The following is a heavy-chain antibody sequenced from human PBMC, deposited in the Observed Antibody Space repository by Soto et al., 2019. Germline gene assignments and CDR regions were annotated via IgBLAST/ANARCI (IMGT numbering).Heavy chain of an antibody. CDR2: INHSGST. CDR3: ARGWSSGSYYLFDY. D-gene: IGHD6-19*01. CDR1: GGSFSVYY. Sequence: SETLSLTCAVYGGSFSVYYWSWIRHPPGKGLEWIGAINHSGSTNYNPSLKSRVSISVDTSKNQFSLTLTSVTAADTAVYSCARGWSSGSYYLFDYWGRGTLVTVSS. J-gene: IGHJ4*02. V-gene: IGHV4-34*01.